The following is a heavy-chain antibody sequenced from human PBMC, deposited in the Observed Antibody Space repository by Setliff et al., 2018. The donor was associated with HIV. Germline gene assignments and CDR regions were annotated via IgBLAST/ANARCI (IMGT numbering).Heavy chain of an antibody. V-gene: IGHV4-30-4*08. Sequence: PSETLSLTCTVSGDSISSGDYYWSWFRQPPGKGLEWIGNIYYSGSTYYNPSLKSRVTISLGTSKNRFSLRLTSVTAADTAVYYSARTTADGYNGVFDSWGQGTLVTVS. J-gene: IGHJ4*02. CDR2: IYYSGST. CDR1: GDSISSGDYY. CDR3: ARTTADGYNGVFDS. D-gene: IGHD4-17*01.